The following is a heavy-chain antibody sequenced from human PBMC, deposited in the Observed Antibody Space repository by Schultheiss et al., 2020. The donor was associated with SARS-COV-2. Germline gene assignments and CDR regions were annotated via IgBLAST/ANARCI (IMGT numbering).Heavy chain of an antibody. Sequence: SETLSLTCAVSGGSISSSNWWSWVRQPPGKGLEWIGEIYHSGSTNYNPSLQSRVTISIDTSKNQFSLNLTSVTAADTAVYYCASWEDYGDHGWFDPWGQGTLVTVSS. V-gene: IGHV4-4*02. CDR1: GGSISSSNW. CDR2: IYHSGST. D-gene: IGHD4-17*01. J-gene: IGHJ5*02. CDR3: ASWEDYGDHGWFDP.